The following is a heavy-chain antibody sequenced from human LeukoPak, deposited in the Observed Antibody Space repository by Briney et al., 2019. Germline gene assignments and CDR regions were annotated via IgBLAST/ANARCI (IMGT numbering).Heavy chain of an antibody. V-gene: IGHV3-30*02. Sequence: SGGSLRLSCAASGFTFSSYGIHWVRQAPGKALEWVAFISYDGSDTYYRDSVKGRFTISRANPKNTVYLQMNSLRPEDTAVYYCAKDRPPLAAAGLPMDVWGQGTTVTVSS. CDR3: AKDRPPLAAAGLPMDV. CDR1: GFTFSSYG. CDR2: ISYDGSDT. J-gene: IGHJ6*02. D-gene: IGHD6-13*01.